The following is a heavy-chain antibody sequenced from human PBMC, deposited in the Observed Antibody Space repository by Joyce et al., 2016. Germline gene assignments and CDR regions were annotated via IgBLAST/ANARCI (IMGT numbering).Heavy chain of an antibody. D-gene: IGHD1-26*01. J-gene: IGHJ4*02. V-gene: IGHV4-59*11. CDR2: IYYTGTT. CDR3: ARTDEWVDF. CDR1: GAFISDHH. Sequence: QVQLRESGPRLVKPAETLSLSCSVSGAFISDHHWTWIRQPPGKAIEWVGHIYYTGTTTYKPSLRSRVSIAMDPSRTQVSLELRSVTEADTAIYFCARTDEWVDFWGQGVLVTVSS.